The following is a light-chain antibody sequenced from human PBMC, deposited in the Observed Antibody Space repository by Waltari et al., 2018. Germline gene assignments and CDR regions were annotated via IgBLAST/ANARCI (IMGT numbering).Light chain of an antibody. V-gene: IGLV2-11*01. CDR3: CSYAGRYTFV. CDR2: EFS. J-gene: IGLJ1*01. CDR1: ISDVGGYNY. Sequence: QSALTQPRSVSGSPGQSVTISCTATISDVGGYNYVPWYQRHPGKAPKLLIYEFSKRPSGVPDRLSGSESGNTASLTISGLQAEDEADYYCCSYAGRYTFVFGTGTKVTVL.